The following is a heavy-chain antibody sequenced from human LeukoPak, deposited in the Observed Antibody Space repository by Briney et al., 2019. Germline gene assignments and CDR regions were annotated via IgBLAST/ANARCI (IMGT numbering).Heavy chain of an antibody. CDR1: GGSISSYY. J-gene: IGHJ4*02. CDR2: IYYSGST. CDR3: ARDSYDSATPFDY. V-gene: IGHV4-59*01. Sequence: SETLSLTCTVSGGSISSYYWSWIRQPPGKGLEWIGYIYYSGSTNYSPSLKSRVTISVDTSKNQFSLKLSSVTAADTAVYYCARDSYDSATPFDYWGQGTLVTVSS. D-gene: IGHD3-3*01.